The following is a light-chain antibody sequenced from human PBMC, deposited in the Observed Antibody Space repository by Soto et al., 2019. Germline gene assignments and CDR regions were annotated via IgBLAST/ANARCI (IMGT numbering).Light chain of an antibody. CDR2: DAS. CDR3: QKFNKWPWT. V-gene: IGKV3-15*01. J-gene: IGKJ1*01. CDR1: ESVGSN. Sequence: EIVITQSPVTLSVSPGERATLSCRASESVGSNLAWYQQKPGQPPRLLIYDASMRETGVPPRFSGSGSGTEFTLTISNLQSEDFAIYFCQKFNKWPWTFGQGTKVDIK.